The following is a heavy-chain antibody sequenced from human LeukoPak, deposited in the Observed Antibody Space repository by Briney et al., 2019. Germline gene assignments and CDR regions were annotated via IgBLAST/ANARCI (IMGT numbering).Heavy chain of an antibody. CDR1: GFTFSSYA. Sequence: PGGSLRLSCAASGFTFSSYAMSWVRQAPGKGLEWVSAISGSGGSTYYADSVKGRFTISRDNSKNTLYLQMNSLRAEDTAVYYCAKDPDDFWSGYNFYVWGGQGTLVTVSS. CDR2: ISGSGGST. CDR3: AKDPDDFWSGYNFYVW. D-gene: IGHD3-3*01. V-gene: IGHV3-23*01. J-gene: IGHJ4*02.